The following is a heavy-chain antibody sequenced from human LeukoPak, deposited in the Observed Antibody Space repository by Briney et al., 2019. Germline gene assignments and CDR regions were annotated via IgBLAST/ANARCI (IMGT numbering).Heavy chain of an antibody. CDR2: VSHSGIT. V-gene: IGHV4-38-2*02. J-gene: IGHJ4*02. CDR1: ASSISSRYY. D-gene: IGHD5-24*01. Sequence: PSQTLSLTCTVSASSISSRYYWAWIRQPPGKGLEWIGSVSHSGITYYSPSLRSRVTISVDTSKNQFSLRLTSVTAADTAVYYCARHLSQGDGTKRGFYYWGQGTLVTVSS. CDR3: ARHLSQGDGTKRGFYY.